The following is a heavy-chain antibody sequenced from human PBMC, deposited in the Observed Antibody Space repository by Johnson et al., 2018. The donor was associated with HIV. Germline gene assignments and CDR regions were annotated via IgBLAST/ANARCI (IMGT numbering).Heavy chain of an antibody. CDR1: GFSFSSYG. D-gene: IGHD3-22*01. CDR2: TQYDRTNK. J-gene: IGHJ3*02. CDR3: AKETRDSRSAFDI. V-gene: IGHV3-30*02. Sequence: QVQLVESGGGVVQPGESLTLSCTASGFSFSSYGIHWVRQAPGKGLEWVAFTQYDRTNKHYAESVKGRFTISRDNSKKTLYLQMNSLRAEDTAVYYCAKETRDSRSAFDIWGQGTVVTVSS.